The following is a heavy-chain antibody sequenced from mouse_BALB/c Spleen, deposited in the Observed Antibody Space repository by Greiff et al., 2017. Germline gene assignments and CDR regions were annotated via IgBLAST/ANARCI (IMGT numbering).Heavy chain of an antibody. CDR1: GYSITSDYA. Sequence: EVQGVESGPGLVKPSQSLSLTCTVTGYSITSDYAWNWIRQFPGNKLEWMGYISYSGSTSYNPSLKSRISITRDTSKNQFFLQLNSVTTEDTATYYCARGGDDRAMDYWGQGTSVTVSS. CDR3: ARGGDDRAMDY. J-gene: IGHJ4*01. V-gene: IGHV3-2*02. CDR2: ISYSGST. D-gene: IGHD2-12*01.